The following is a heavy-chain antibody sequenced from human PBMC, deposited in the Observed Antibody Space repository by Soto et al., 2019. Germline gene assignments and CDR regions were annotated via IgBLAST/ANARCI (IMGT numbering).Heavy chain of an antibody. D-gene: IGHD5-12*01. Sequence: GGSLRLSCAASGFTFSSYAMSWVRQAPGKGLEWVSAISGSGGSTYYADSVKGRFTISRDNSKNTLYLQMNSLRAEDTAVYYCAKDAYSGYDYWSAFDIWGQGTMVTVSS. V-gene: IGHV3-23*01. J-gene: IGHJ3*02. CDR2: ISGSGGST. CDR1: GFTFSSYA. CDR3: AKDAYSGYDYWSAFDI.